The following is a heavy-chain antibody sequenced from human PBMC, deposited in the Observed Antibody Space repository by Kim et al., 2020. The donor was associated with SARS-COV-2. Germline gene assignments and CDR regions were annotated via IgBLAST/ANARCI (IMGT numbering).Heavy chain of an antibody. V-gene: IGHV5-51*01. J-gene: IGHJ4*02. D-gene: IGHD6-13*01. CDR2: IYPGDSET. CDR1: GYTFTNYW. CDR3: ARSYSSTWYRGVGNY. Sequence: GESLKISCKGSGYTFTNYWIAWVRQMPGKGLEWMGIIYPGDSETRYSPSYQGQVTISADKSITTAYLQWSSLEASDTAMYYCARSYSSTWYRGVGNYWGQ.